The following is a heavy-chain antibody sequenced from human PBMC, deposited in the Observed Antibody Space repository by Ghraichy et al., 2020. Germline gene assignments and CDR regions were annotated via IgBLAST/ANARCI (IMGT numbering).Heavy chain of an antibody. CDR3: ARGRRGYSYGPDEQDAFDI. D-gene: IGHD5-18*01. Sequence: SETLSLTCAVSGGSISSGGYSWSWIRQPPGKGLEWIGYIYHSGSTYYNPSLKSRVTISVDRSKNQFSLKLSSVTAADTAVYYCARGRRGYSYGPDEQDAFDIWGQGTMVTVSS. CDR1: GGSISSGGYS. J-gene: IGHJ3*02. CDR2: IYHSGST. V-gene: IGHV4-30-2*01.